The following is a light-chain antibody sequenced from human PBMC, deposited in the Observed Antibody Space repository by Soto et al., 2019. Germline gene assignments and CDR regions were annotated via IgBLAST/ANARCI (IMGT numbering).Light chain of an antibody. CDR3: QQYNNWPYT. J-gene: IGKJ2*01. Sequence: EIVMTQSPPTLSVSPGERATLSCRASQSVSSNLAWYQQKPGQAPRLLIYGVSTRATGIPARFSGSGSGTAFTLPITSLQSVDFAIYYCQQYNNWPYTFGQGTKLEI. CDR2: GVS. V-gene: IGKV3-15*01. CDR1: QSVSSN.